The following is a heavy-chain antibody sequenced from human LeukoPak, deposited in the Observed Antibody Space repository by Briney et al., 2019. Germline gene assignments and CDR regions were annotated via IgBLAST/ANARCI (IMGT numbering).Heavy chain of an antibody. J-gene: IGHJ4*02. CDR3: ARDLGQAGGTRRFFFYY. V-gene: IGHV1-69*13. D-gene: IGHD6-13*01. CDR2: IIPIFGTA. CDR1: GGTFSSYA. Sequence: SVKASCKASGGTFSSYAISWVRQAPGQGLEWMGGIIPIFGTANYAQKFQGRVTITADESTSTAYMKLSSLRSEDTAVYYCARDLGQAGGTRRFFFYYWGQGTLVTVSS.